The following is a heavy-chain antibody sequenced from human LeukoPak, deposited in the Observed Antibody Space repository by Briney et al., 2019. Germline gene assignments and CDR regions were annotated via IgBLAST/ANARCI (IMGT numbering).Heavy chain of an antibody. CDR3: ARDNVYGSGTEY. CDR1: GFTFSSYA. D-gene: IGHD3-10*01. J-gene: IGHJ4*02. CDR2: TSYDESNK. Sequence: GGPLRLSCAASGFTFSSYAMSWVRQAPGKGLGWVAVTSYDESNKYYADSVKGRFTISRDTANNTLYLQMNSLRAEDTAVYYCARDNVYGSGTEYWGQGTLVTVSS. V-gene: IGHV3-30-3*01.